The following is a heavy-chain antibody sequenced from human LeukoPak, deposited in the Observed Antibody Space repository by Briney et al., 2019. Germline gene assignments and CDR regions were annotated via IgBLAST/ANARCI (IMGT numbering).Heavy chain of an antibody. CDR2: IIPIFGTA. D-gene: IGHD3-10*01. CDR3: ARRSGSYYKAGFDY. Sequence: VASVKVSCKASGGTFSSYAISWVRQAPGQGLEWMGGIIPIFGTANYAQKFQGRVTITADESTSTAYMELSSLRSEDTAVYYCARRSGSYYKAGFDYWGQGTLVTVSS. V-gene: IGHV1-69*13. CDR1: GGTFSSYA. J-gene: IGHJ4*02.